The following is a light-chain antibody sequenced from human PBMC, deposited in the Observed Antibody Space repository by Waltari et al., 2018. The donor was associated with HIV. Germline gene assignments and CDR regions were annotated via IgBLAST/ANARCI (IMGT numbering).Light chain of an antibody. CDR1: ALPQQY. CDR3: QSADSSGTPWV. J-gene: IGLJ3*02. V-gene: IGLV3-25*03. CDR2: KDS. Sequence: SYELTQPPSVSVSPGQTARITCPGDALPQQYAYGYLQKPGQAPVLVIYKDSERPSGIPERFFGSSSGTTVTLTISGVQAEDEADYYCQSADSSGTPWVFGGGTKLTVL.